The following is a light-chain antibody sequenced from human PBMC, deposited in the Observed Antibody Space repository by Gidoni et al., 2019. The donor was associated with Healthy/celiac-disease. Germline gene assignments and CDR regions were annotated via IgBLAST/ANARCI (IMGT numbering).Light chain of an antibody. CDR3: SSYTSSSTPAV. CDR1: SSAVDCYNY. CDR2: EVS. J-gene: IGLJ7*01. Sequence: QPALTQPASVPGSPGQSITISCTGTSSAVDCYNYVSWYQQHPGKAPKLMIYEVSNRPSGVSNRFSGSKSGNTASLTISGLQAEDEADYYCSSYTSSSTPAVFGGGTHLTVL. V-gene: IGLV2-14*01.